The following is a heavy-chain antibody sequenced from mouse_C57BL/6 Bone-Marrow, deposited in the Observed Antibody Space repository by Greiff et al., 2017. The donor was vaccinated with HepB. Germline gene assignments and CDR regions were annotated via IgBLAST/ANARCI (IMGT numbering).Heavy chain of an antibody. CDR2: IYPRSGNT. V-gene: IGHV1-81*01. D-gene: IGHD1-1*01. CDR3: ARAVEYYGSSY. CDR1: GYTFTSYG. J-gene: IGHJ2*01. Sequence: QVQLKQSGAELARPGASVKLSCKASGYTFTSYGISWVKQRTGQGLEWIGEIYPRSGNTYYNEKFKGKATLTADKSSRTAYMELRSLTSEDSAVYFCARAVEYYGSSYWGQGTTLTVSS.